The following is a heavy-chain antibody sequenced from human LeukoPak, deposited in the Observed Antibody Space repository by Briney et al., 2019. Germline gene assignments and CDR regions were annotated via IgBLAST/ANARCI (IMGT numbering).Heavy chain of an antibody. V-gene: IGHV1-69*04. CDR1: GDTLNTYA. CDR2: ILPALQTT. D-gene: IGHD1-26*01. CDR3: ARDRGVEGADTFDY. Sequence: SVKVSCKASGDTLNTYALSWVRQVPGQGLQWVGRILPALQTTAYAQRFQGRVTMTTDTATTTAYMELGSLRSDDTAVYYCARDRGVEGADTFDYWGQGTLVTVSS. J-gene: IGHJ4*02.